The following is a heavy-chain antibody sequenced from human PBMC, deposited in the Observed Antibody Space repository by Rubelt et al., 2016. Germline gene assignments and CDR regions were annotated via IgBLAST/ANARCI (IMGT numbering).Heavy chain of an antibody. D-gene: IGHD2-15*01. V-gene: IGHV4-39*07. J-gene: IGHJ3*02. Sequence: QLQLQESGPGLVKPSETLSLTCTVSGGSISSSSYYWGWIRQPPGKGLEWIGSIYYSGSTYYNPSLMGCVTISVDTSKNQFSLKLSSVTAADTAVYYCARGIVVVVAATPLRAFDIWGQGTMVTVSS. CDR3: ARGIVVVVAATPLRAFDI. CDR2: IYYSGST. CDR1: GGSISSSSYY.